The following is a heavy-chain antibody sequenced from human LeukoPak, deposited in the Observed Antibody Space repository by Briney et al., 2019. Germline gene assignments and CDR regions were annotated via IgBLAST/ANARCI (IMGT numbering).Heavy chain of an antibody. CDR3: ARQASGSSWLRVRFDP. Sequence: PSETLWRTCAVSGGSFTGYSWSWIRDPPGERLEWIGEVDQSVSTNYKPSLKSRITISIETSKNQPSLRLSSVTAADTAVYYCARQASGSSWLRVRFDPWGRGTLVTVSS. CDR2: VDQSVST. CDR1: GGSFTGYS. V-gene: IGHV4-34*01. J-gene: IGHJ5*02. D-gene: IGHD3-10*01.